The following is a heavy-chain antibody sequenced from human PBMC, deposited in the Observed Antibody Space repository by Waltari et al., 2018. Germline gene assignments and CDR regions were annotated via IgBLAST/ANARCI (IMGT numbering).Heavy chain of an antibody. V-gene: IGHV1-69*01. CDR1: GGTFSSYA. CDR3: ARGYDILTGYAYYYYYGMDV. CDR2: IIPIFGTA. D-gene: IGHD3-9*01. J-gene: IGHJ6*02. Sequence: QVQLVQSGAEVKKPGSSVKVSCKASGGTFSSYAISWVRQAPGKGLEWMGGIIPIFGTANYAQKFQGRVTITADESTSTAYMELSSLRSEDTAVYYCARGYDILTGYAYYYYYGMDVWGQGTTVTVSS.